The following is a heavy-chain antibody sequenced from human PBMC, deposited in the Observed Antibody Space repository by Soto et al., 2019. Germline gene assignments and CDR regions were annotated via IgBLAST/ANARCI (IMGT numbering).Heavy chain of an antibody. D-gene: IGHD3-22*01. J-gene: IGHJ6*01. CDR3: ARDTYDEGVDV. Sequence: PSETLSLTCTFSVVSISGGGYYCSWIRQHPWKGLEWIGYIYYRGTAYYNPSPRSRVTISVDTSKNQFSLKLTSVIAADTAVYYCARDTYDEGVDVWGQGITDNVS. CDR1: VVSISGGGYY. CDR2: IYYRGTA. V-gene: IGHV4-31*03.